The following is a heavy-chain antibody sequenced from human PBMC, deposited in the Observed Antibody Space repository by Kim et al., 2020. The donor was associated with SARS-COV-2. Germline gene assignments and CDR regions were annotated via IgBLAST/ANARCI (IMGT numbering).Heavy chain of an antibody. CDR1: GFTFSNYA. CDR3: AKLYIGYCSNTGCSSFHS. Sequence: GGSLRLSCAASGFTFSNYAMSWVRQAPGKGLEWVSAISAGGGSTYYADSVKGRFTISRDNSKNTLYLQMNSLRAEDTAVYYCAKLYIGYCSNTGCSSFHSWGQGTLVTVSS. J-gene: IGHJ4*02. D-gene: IGHD2-2*01. V-gene: IGHV3-23*01. CDR2: ISAGGGST.